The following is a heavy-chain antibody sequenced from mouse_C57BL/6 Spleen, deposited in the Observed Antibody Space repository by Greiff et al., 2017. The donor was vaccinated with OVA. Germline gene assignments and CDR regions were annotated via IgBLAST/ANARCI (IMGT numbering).Heavy chain of an antibody. CDR1: GYTFTSYW. Sequence: QVQLQQPGAELVKPGASVKLSCKASGYTFTSYWMHWVKQRPGRGLEWIGRLDPNSGDTKYNEKFKSKATLTVDKPSSTAYMQLSSLTSEYSAVFYCARLLFDYWGQGTTLTVSS. J-gene: IGHJ2*01. CDR3: ARLLFDY. CDR2: LDPNSGDT. V-gene: IGHV1-72*01.